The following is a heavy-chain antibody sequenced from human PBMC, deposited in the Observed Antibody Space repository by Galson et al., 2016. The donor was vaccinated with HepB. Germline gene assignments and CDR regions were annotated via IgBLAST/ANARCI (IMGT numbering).Heavy chain of an antibody. J-gene: IGHJ4*02. CDR1: GFTFSNYW. Sequence: SLRLSCATSGFTFSNYWMTWVRQAPGKGLEWMASISQDGSKTFYVDSVEGRFTISRDNAKNSLYLQMNSLRVEDRAGYYCAYPPAGFWGQGTPVTVSS. CDR3: AYPPAGF. CDR2: ISQDGSKT. V-gene: IGHV3-7*03.